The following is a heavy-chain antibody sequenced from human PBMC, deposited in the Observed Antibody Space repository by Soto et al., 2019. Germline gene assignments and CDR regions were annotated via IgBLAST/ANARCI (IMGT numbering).Heavy chain of an antibody. CDR1: GFTFSSYS. Sequence: GGSLRLSCAASGFTFSSYSMNWVRQAPGKGLEWVSSISSSSSYIYYADSVKGRFTISIDNAKNSLYLQMNSLRAEDTAVYYCARLGAHTVTTSDWGQGTLVTVSS. CDR2: ISSSSSYI. J-gene: IGHJ4*02. D-gene: IGHD4-17*01. CDR3: ARLGAHTVTTSD. V-gene: IGHV3-21*01.